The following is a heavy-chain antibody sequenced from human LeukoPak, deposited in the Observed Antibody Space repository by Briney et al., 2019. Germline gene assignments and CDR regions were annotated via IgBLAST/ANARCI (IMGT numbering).Heavy chain of an antibody. J-gene: IGHJ4*02. Sequence: GSSVKVSCKASGGTFSSYAISWVRQAPGQGLEWMGRIIPILGIANYAQKFQGRATITADKSTSTAYMELSSLRSEDTAVYYCATSIVVVTAIRDYFDYWGQGTLVTVSS. CDR1: GGTFSSYA. V-gene: IGHV1-69*04. CDR3: ATSIVVVTAIRDYFDY. CDR2: IIPILGIA. D-gene: IGHD2-21*02.